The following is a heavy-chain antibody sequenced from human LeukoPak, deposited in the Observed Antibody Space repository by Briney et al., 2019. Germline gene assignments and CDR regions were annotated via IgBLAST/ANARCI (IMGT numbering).Heavy chain of an antibody. CDR2: ISWNSGSI. D-gene: IGHD6-6*01. CDR1: GFTFDDYA. Sequence: GRSLRLSCAASGFTFDDYAMHWVRQAPGKGLEWVSGISWNSGSIGYADSVKGRFTISRVNAKNSLYLQMNSLRAEDTALYYCAKMGYGSSSGNYFDYWGQGTLVTVSS. CDR3: AKMGYGSSSGNYFDY. V-gene: IGHV3-9*01. J-gene: IGHJ4*02.